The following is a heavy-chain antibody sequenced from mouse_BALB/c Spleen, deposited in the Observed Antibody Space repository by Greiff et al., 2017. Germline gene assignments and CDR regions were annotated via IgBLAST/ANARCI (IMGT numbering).Heavy chain of an antibody. Sequence: EVQLQESGGGLVKPGGSLKLSCAASGFTFSSYTMSWVRQTPEKRLEWVATISSGGSYTYYPDSVKGRFTISRDNAKNTLYLQMSSLKSEDTAMYYCTREWLLHYYAMDDWGQGTSVTVSS. D-gene: IGHD2-3*01. V-gene: IGHV5-6-4*01. CDR2: ISSGGSYT. CDR3: TREWLLHYYAMDD. J-gene: IGHJ4*01. CDR1: GFTFSSYT.